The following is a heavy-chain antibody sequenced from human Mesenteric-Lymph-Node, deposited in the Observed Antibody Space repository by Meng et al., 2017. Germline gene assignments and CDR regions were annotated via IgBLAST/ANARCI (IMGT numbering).Heavy chain of an antibody. Sequence: SETLSLTCTVSGGSISSGGYYWSWIRQHPGKGLEWIGYIYYSGSTYYNPSLKSRVTISVDTSKNQFSLKLSSVTAADTAVYYCARDEYGYNREISWFDPWGQGTLVTVSS. D-gene: IGHD5-24*01. V-gene: IGHV4-31*03. J-gene: IGHJ5*02. CDR2: IYYSGST. CDR1: GGSISSGGYY. CDR3: ARDEYGYNREISWFDP.